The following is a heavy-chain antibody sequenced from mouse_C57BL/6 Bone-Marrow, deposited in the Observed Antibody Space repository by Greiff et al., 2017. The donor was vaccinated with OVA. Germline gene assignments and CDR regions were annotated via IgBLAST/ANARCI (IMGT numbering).Heavy chain of an antibody. J-gene: IGHJ2*01. Sequence: VQLQQSGAELVKPGASVKLSCTASGFNIKDYYMHWVKQRTEQGLEWIGRIDPEDGETKYAPKFQGTATITADTSSNTAYLQISILSAEDTAVYYCARRGPLDLLWYLDYWGQGTTLTVSS. V-gene: IGHV14-2*01. CDR3: ARRGPLDLLWYLDY. D-gene: IGHD2-1*01. CDR1: GFNIKDYY. CDR2: IDPEDGET.